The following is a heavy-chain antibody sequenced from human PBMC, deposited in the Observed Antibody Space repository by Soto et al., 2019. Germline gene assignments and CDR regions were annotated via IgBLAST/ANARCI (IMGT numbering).Heavy chain of an antibody. CDR1: GFTFSNAW. Sequence: PGGSLRLSCAASGFTFSNAWMSWVRQAPGKGLEWVGRIKSKTDGGTTDYAAPVKGRFTISRDDSKNTLYLQMNSLKTEDTAVYYCTTDEDEGYSYGPVRCLYWGQGTLVTVSS. D-gene: IGHD5-18*01. CDR3: TTDEDEGYSYGPVRCLY. V-gene: IGHV3-15*01. CDR2: IKSKTDGGTT. J-gene: IGHJ4*02.